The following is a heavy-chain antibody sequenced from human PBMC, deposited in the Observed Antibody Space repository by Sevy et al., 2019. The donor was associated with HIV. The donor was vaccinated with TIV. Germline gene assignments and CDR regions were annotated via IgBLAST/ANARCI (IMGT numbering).Heavy chain of an antibody. D-gene: IGHD4-17*01. J-gene: IGHJ4*02. CDR1: GFTFSSYG. CDR2: IRYDGSNK. Sequence: GGSLRLSCAASGFTFSSYGMHWVRQAPGKGLEWVAFIRYDGSNKYYADSVKGRFTISRDNSKNTLYLQMNSLRAEDTAVYYCAKDMRFKHDYGDYADYGGQGTLVTVSS. CDR3: AKDMRFKHDYGDYADY. V-gene: IGHV3-30*02.